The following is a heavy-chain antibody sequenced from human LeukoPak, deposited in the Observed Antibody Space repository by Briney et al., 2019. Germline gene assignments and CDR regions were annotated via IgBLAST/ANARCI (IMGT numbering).Heavy chain of an antibody. CDR1: GFTFSSYS. CDR3: TRDRGRFGGY. CDR2: ISSSSSYI. D-gene: IGHD3-16*01. Sequence: PGGSLRLSCAASGFTFSSYSTNWVRQAPGKGLEWVSSISSSSSYIYYADSVKGRFTISRDNAKNSLYLQMNSLRAEDTAVYYCTRDRGRFGGYWGQGTLVTVSS. J-gene: IGHJ4*02. V-gene: IGHV3-21*01.